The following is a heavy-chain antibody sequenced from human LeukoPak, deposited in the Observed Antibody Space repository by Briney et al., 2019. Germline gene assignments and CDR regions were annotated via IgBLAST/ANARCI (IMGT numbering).Heavy chain of an antibody. Sequence: GGSLRLSCAASGFTFSSYAMSWVRQAPGKGLEWVSAISGSGGSTYCADSVKGRFTISRDNSKNTLYLQMNSLRAEDTAVYYCAKRTNYYGSGSYLSYYYGMDVWGQGTTVTVSS. CDR2: ISGSGGST. CDR1: GFTFSSYA. D-gene: IGHD3-10*01. CDR3: AKRTNYYGSGSYLSYYYGMDV. J-gene: IGHJ6*02. V-gene: IGHV3-23*01.